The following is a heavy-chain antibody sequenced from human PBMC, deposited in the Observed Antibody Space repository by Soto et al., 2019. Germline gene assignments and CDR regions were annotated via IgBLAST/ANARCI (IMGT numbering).Heavy chain of an antibody. V-gene: IGHV3-9*01. Sequence: GGSLRLFCAASGFSFDDYAMHWVRQAPGKGLEWVTGISWNSGTIGYADSVKGRFTISRDNAKNSLYLQMNSLRAEDTALYYCARDVWSRASGPPDSWGQGTLATVSS. CDR3: ARDVWSRASGPPDS. J-gene: IGHJ4*02. CDR2: ISWNSGTI. CDR1: GFSFDDYA. D-gene: IGHD3-10*01.